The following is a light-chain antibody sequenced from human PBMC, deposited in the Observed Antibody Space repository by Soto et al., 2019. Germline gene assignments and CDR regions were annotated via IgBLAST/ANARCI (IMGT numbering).Light chain of an antibody. V-gene: IGKV3-11*01. Sequence: EIVLTQSPATLSLSPGERATLSCRARQSVSSYLVWYQQKPGQAPRLLIYDALNRATGIPARFSGSGSGTDFTLTISSLEPEDFAVYYCQQRSNWPLTFGGGTKVDIK. CDR1: QSVSSY. J-gene: IGKJ4*01. CDR2: DAL. CDR3: QQRSNWPLT.